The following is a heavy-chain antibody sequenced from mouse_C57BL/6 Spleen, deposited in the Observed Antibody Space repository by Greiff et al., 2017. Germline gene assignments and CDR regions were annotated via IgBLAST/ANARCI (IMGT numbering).Heavy chain of an antibody. CDR3: ARTRWDDEYFDV. J-gene: IGHJ1*03. V-gene: IGHV5-17*01. Sequence: EVHLVESGGGLVKPGGSLKLSCAASGFTFSDYGMHWVRQAPEKGLEWVAYISSGSSTIYYADTVKGRFTISRDNAKNTLFRQMTSLRSEDTAMYCCARTRWDDEYFDVWGTGTTVTVSS. CDR1: GFTFSDYG. CDR2: ISSGSSTI. D-gene: IGHD4-1*01.